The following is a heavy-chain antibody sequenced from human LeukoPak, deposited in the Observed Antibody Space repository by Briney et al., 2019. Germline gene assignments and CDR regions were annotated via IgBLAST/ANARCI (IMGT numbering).Heavy chain of an antibody. CDR2: INPNSGGT. D-gene: IGHD3-22*01. CDR3: ARVSSGYYYFVEGPFDY. V-gene: IGHV1-2*06. Sequence: ASVKVSCKASGYTFTGYYMHWVRQAPGQGLEWMGRINPNSGGTNYAQKFQGRVTMTRDTSISTAYMELSGLRSDDTAVYYCARVSSGYYYFVEGPFDYWGQGTLVTVSS. J-gene: IGHJ4*02. CDR1: GYTFTGYY.